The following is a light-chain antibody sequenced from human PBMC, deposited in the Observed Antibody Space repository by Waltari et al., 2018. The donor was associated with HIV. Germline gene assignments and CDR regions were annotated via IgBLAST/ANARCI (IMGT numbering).Light chain of an antibody. J-gene: IGLJ2*01. CDR2: RND. Sequence: QSVLTQPPSESASPGQRLMISCSGSDSNVGRHYVFWYQPLPGGAPKLLLYRNDQRAAGVPDRVSGSKSGTSASLTINDLRSEDEGLYFCGVWDDNLSGVFGGGTKVTVL. CDR3: GVWDDNLSGV. CDR1: DSNVGRHY. V-gene: IGLV1-47*01.